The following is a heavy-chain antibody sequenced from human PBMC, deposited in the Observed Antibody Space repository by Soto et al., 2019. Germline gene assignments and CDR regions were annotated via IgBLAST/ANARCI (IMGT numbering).Heavy chain of an antibody. CDR2: IWYDGSNK. Sequence: QVQLVESGGGVVQPGRSLRLSCAASGFTFSSYGMHWVRQAPGKGLEWVAVIWYDGSNKYYADSVKGRFTISRDNSKNTLYLQMNGLRAEDTAVYYCAREGIRDYMDVWGKGTTVTVSS. CDR1: GFTFSSYG. J-gene: IGHJ6*03. D-gene: IGHD6-13*01. CDR3: AREGIRDYMDV. V-gene: IGHV3-33*01.